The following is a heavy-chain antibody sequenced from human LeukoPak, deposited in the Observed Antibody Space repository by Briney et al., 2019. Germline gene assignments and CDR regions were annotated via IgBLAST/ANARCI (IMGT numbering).Heavy chain of an antibody. Sequence: SVKVSCKASGGTFSSYAISWVRQAPGQGLEWMGGIIPIFGTANYAQKFQGRVTITADESTSTAYMELSSLRSEDTAVYYCARDPRGTVGATTGTIYYYYGMDVWGQGTTVIVSS. CDR3: ARDPRGTVGATTGTIYYYYGMDV. CDR1: GGTFSSYA. J-gene: IGHJ6*02. V-gene: IGHV1-69*01. CDR2: IIPIFGTA. D-gene: IGHD1-26*01.